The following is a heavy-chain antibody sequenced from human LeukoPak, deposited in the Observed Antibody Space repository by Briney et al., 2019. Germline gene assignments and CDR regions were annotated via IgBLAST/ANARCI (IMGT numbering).Heavy chain of an antibody. CDR3: ARGGLRIAAAV. J-gene: IGHJ4*02. Sequence: GGSLRLSCAASGFTFSSYLMTWVRQAPGKGLEGVANIKQDGSEKYYVDSVKGRFTISRDNAKNSLYLQMNSLRAEDTAVYYCARGGLRIAAAVWGQGTLVTVSS. D-gene: IGHD6-13*01. CDR2: IKQDGSEK. CDR1: GFTFSSYL. V-gene: IGHV3-7*01.